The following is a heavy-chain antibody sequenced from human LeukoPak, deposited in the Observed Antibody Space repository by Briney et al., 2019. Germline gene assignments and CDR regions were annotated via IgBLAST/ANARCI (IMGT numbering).Heavy chain of an antibody. V-gene: IGHV1-8*01. CDR1: GYTFTSYD. CDR2: MNPNSGNT. Sequence: ASVKVSCKASGYTFTSYDINWVRQATGQGLEWMGWMNPNSGNTGYAQKFQGRVTMTRNTSISTAYMELSSLRSEDTAVYYCARGARARGGVIVWGIDYWGQGTLVTVSS. CDR3: ARGARARGGVIVWGIDY. D-gene: IGHD3-16*02. J-gene: IGHJ4*02.